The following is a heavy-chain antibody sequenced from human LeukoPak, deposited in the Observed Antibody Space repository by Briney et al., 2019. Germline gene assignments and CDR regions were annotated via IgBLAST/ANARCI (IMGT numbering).Heavy chain of an antibody. Sequence: GGSLRLSCAVSGFTFSSYSMNWVRQAPGKGLEWVSYISSSSSTIYYADSVKGRFTISRDNAKNSLYLQMNSLRDEDTAVYYCARDQDPDYYDSSGYYYWGQGTLVTVSS. D-gene: IGHD3-22*01. V-gene: IGHV3-48*02. CDR3: ARDQDPDYYDSSGYYY. CDR2: ISSSSSTI. J-gene: IGHJ4*02. CDR1: GFTFSSYS.